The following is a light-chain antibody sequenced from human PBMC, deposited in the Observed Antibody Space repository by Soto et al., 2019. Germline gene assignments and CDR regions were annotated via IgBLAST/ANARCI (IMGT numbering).Light chain of an antibody. V-gene: IGLV2-14*01. Sequence: QSVLAQPASVSGSPGQSITISCTGTSSDIGGHNYVSWYQQAPGKAPKLMIYEVTNRPSGVSNRFSGSKSGSTASLTISGLQPEDEADYYCSSFSTSITPCVFGTGTKVTVL. CDR3: SSFSTSITPCV. J-gene: IGLJ1*01. CDR2: EVT. CDR1: SSDIGGHNY.